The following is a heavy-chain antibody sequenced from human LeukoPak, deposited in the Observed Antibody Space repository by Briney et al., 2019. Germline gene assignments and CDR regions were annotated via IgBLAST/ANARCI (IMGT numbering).Heavy chain of an antibody. Sequence: GRSLRLSCAASGFTFSSYGMHWVRQAPGKGLGWVAVIWYDGSNKYYADSVKGRFTISRDNSKNTLYLQMNSLRAEDTAVYYCARDLRPAYWGSGNKNYYYYGMDVWGQGTTVTVSS. CDR2: IWYDGSNK. D-gene: IGHD3-10*01. CDR1: GFTFSSYG. CDR3: ARDLRPAYWGSGNKNYYYYGMDV. V-gene: IGHV3-33*01. J-gene: IGHJ6*02.